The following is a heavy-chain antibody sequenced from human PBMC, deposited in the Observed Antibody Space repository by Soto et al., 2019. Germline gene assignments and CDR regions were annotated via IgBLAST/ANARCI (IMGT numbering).Heavy chain of an antibody. Sequence: SVKVSCKASGGTFSSYAISWVRQAPGQGLEWMGGIIPIFGTANYAQKFQGRVTITADESTSTAYMELSSLRSEDTAVYYCARENSDSSHCFDYWGQGPLVTVYS. CDR3: ARENSDSSHCFDY. J-gene: IGHJ4*02. CDR1: GGTFSSYA. D-gene: IGHD2-15*01. CDR2: IIPIFGTA. V-gene: IGHV1-69*13.